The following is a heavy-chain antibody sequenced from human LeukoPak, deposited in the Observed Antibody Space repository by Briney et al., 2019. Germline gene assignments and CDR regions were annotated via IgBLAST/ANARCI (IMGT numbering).Heavy chain of an antibody. CDR2: IYFSGTT. CDR1: GGSISNYY. CDR3: AREDPQTTVPEGLDV. Sequence: SETLSLTCTVSGGSISNYYWSWLRQPPGKGLEWIGYIYFSGTTNINPSLRSRVTISVDMSKNQFSLKLSSVTAADTAVYYCAREDPQTTVPEGLDVWGQGTTVTVSS. V-gene: IGHV4-59*01. D-gene: IGHD4-17*01. J-gene: IGHJ6*02.